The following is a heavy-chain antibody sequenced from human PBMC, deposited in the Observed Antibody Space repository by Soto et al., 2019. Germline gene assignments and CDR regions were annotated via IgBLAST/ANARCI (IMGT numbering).Heavy chain of an antibody. CDR2: ISAYNGNT. J-gene: IGHJ6*03. D-gene: IGHD6-13*01. Sequence: ASVKVSCKASGYTFTSYGISWVRQAPGQGLEWMGWISAYNGNTNYAQKLQGRVTMTTDTSTSTAYMERRSLRSDDTAVYYCARDSPGAGYSSSWYATVFYYYYYMDVWGKGTTVTVSS. CDR1: GYTFTSYG. V-gene: IGHV1-18*01. CDR3: ARDSPGAGYSSSWYATVFYYYYYMDV.